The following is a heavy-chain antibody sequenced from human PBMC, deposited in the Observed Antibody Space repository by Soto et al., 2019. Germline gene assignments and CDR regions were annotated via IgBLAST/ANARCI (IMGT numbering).Heavy chain of an antibody. CDR2: IYHSGST. CDR3: YGSGGN. D-gene: IGHD1-26*01. CDR1: GGSFIYHC. V-gene: IGHV4-59*11. Sequence: SETMSVTCTVSGGSFIYHCCSWIRQPKGKGLEWVGYIYHSGSTNYNPSLKSRGTISVERSKIQFSLKLSSVTAADTAVYYCYGSGGNWGQGTLVTVSS. J-gene: IGHJ4*02.